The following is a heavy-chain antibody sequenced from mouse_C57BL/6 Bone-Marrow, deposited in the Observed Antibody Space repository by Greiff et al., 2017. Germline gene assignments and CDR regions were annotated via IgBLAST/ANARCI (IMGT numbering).Heavy chain of an antibody. V-gene: IGHV14-4*01. J-gene: IGHJ2*01. CDR2: FDPENGDT. CDR1: GFNIKDDY. CDR3: TTYYYGSSG. D-gene: IGHD1-1*01. Sequence: VQLQQSGAELVRPGASVKLSCTASGFNIKDDYMHWVKQRPEQGLEWIGWFDPENGDTEYASKFQGKATITADTSSNTAYLQLSSLTSEDTAVYYCTTYYYGSSGWGQGTTLTVSS.